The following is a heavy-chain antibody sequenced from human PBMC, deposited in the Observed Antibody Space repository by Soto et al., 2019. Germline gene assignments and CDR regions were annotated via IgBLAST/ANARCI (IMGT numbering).Heavy chain of an antibody. J-gene: IGHJ4*02. CDR3: ARQIYDSDTGPNFQYYFDS. Sequence: PGESLKISCKGSGYSLTNIWIHWVHQMPGKGLEWMGRIDPSDSQTYYSPSFRGHVTISATKSITTVFLQWSSLRASDTAMYYCARQIYDSDTGPNFQYYFDSWGQGTPVTVSS. V-gene: IGHV5-10-1*01. D-gene: IGHD3-22*01. CDR1: GYSLTNIW. CDR2: IDPSDSQT.